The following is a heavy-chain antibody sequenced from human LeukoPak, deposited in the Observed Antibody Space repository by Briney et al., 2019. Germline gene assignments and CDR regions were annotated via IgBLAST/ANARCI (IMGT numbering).Heavy chain of an antibody. Sequence: ASGKVSCKASGYTFTGYDMHWVRQAPGQGLEWMGWINPNSGGTNYAQKFQGWVTMTRDTSISTAYMELSRLRSDDTAVYYCARERVTTLRKDLDYWGKGTLVTVSS. J-gene: IGHJ4*02. CDR3: ARERVTTLRKDLDY. CDR1: GYTFTGYD. V-gene: IGHV1-2*04. CDR2: INPNSGGT. D-gene: IGHD3-10*01.